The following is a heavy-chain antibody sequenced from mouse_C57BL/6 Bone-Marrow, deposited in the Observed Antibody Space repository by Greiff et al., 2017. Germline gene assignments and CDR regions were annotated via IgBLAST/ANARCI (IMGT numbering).Heavy chain of an antibody. CDR1: GFTFSSYA. CDR2: ISDGGSYT. J-gene: IGHJ3*01. V-gene: IGHV5-4*03. Sequence: EVKLVESGGGLVKPGGSLKLSCAASGFTFSSYAMSWVRQTPEKRLEWVATISDGGSYTYYPDNVKGRFTISRDNAKNNLYLQMSHLKSEDTAMYYCARAHYGSSYGAYWGQGTLVTVSA. D-gene: IGHD1-1*01. CDR3: ARAHYGSSYGAY.